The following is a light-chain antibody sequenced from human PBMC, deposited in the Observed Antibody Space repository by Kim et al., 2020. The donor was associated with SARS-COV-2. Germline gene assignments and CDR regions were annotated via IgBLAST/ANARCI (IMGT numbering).Light chain of an antibody. CDR2: EVS. Sequence: QSITISCTTTSSDDGSYYLVSWYQQHPGKAPNLMIYEVSKRRSGVSNRFSGSKSGNTASLTISGLQAEDEADYYCCSYAGSSTFWVFGGGTQLTVL. CDR3: CSYAGSSTFWV. J-gene: IGLJ3*02. CDR1: SSDDGSYYL. V-gene: IGLV2-23*02.